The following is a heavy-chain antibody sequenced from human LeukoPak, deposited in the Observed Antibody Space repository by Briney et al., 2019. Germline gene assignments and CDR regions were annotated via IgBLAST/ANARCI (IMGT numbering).Heavy chain of an antibody. CDR2: ISYSGRT. CDR1: GGSTSSSSFY. V-gene: IGHV4-39*01. D-gene: IGHD3-22*01. CDR3: ARLRAYYYDSSGYYNFDF. J-gene: IGHJ4*02. Sequence: PSETLSLTCTVSGGSTSSSSFYWGWLRQPPGKGLEGIGRISYSGRTHYNPSLQSRVTISVDTSKNQFSLRLSSVTAADTAVYYCARLRAYYYDSSGYYNFDFWGQGTLVTVSS.